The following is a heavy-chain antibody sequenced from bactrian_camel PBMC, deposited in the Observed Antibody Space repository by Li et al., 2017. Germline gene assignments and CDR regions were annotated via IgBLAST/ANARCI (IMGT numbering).Heavy chain of an antibody. CDR1: GFSINSYT. D-gene: IGHD6*01. V-gene: IGHV3-2*01. J-gene: IGHJ4*01. Sequence: HVQLVESGGNLVQPGGSLRLSCAASGFSINSYTISWVRQAPGKGLEWVSSLYSSSSSTYYADTVKGRFTLSRDDAKNELYLQLNSLKTEDTALYYCATAEGSWYGMYYHWGQGTQVTVS. CDR2: LYSSSSST. CDR3: ATAEGSWYGMYYH.